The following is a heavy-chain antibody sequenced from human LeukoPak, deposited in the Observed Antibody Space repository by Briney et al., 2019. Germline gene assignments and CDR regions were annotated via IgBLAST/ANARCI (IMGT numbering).Heavy chain of an antibody. CDR2: ISYDGSNK. CDR1: GFTFSSNA. CDR3: ARDWGSIVVVPAAPESYFDY. J-gene: IGHJ4*02. V-gene: IGHV3-30*04. D-gene: IGHD2-2*01. Sequence: PGGSLRLSCAASGFTFSSNAMHWVRQAPGKGLEWVAVISYDGSNKYYADSVKGRFTISRDNSKNTLYLQMNSLRAEDTAVYYCARDWGSIVVVPAAPESYFDYWGQGTLVTVSS.